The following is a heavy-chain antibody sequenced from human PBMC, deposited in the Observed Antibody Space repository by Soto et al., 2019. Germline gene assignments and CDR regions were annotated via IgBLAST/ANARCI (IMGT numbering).Heavy chain of an antibody. V-gene: IGHV3-23*01. J-gene: IGHJ2*01. CDR2: ISDSGDYT. CDR1: QFTFSTYA. Sequence: EVQLLESGGGLVQPGGSLRLSCAASQFTFSTYAMSWVRQAPGKGLEWVSAISDSGDYTYYADSVKGRFTISRDNSMNTLYLQMSSLRAEDTAVYYCAKDGLRSCSVGTCLWFFDLWGRGTLVTVSS. D-gene: IGHD2-15*01. CDR3: AKDGLRSCSVGTCLWFFDL.